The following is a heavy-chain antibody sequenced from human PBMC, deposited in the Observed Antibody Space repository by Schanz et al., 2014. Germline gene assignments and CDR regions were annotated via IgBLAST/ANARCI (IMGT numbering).Heavy chain of an antibody. CDR2: IYYSGST. CDR3: ARAAGPVDY. Sequence: QVQLQESGPGLVKPSETLSLTCTVSGGSISNYYWSWIRQPPGKGLEWIGYIYYSGSTNYNPSLKSRVTISVDPSKNQFSLKLSSVTAADTAVYYCARAAGPVDYWGQGTLVTVSS. D-gene: IGHD6-13*01. J-gene: IGHJ4*02. CDR1: GGSISNYY. V-gene: IGHV4-59*01.